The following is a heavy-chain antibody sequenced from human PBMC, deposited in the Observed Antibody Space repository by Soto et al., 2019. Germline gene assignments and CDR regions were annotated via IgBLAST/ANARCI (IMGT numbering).Heavy chain of an antibody. D-gene: IGHD7-27*01. CDR2: IIPIFGTA. CDR1: GGTFSSYA. J-gene: IGHJ6*02. V-gene: IGHV1-69*01. Sequence: QVQLVQSGAEVKKPGSSVKVSCKASGGTFSSYAISWVRQAPGQGLEWMGGIIPIFGTANYAQKFQGRATITSHESTSTAYMELSSLRSDDMAVYYCAREKLTGDGGYYYYGMDVWCQGTTVTVSS. CDR3: AREKLTGDGGYYYYGMDV.